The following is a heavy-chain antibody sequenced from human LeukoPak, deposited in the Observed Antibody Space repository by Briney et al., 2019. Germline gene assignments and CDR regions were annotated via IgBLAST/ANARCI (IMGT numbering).Heavy chain of an antibody. CDR3: AKGSSGWTQYYFDY. Sequence: GGSLRLSCAASGFTFSSYAMNWVRQAPGQGLEWVSAVRGSDAGTSYADSVKGRFTISRDNSKNTLYLQMNSLRAEDTAVYYCAKGSSGWTQYYFDYWGQGTLVTVSS. J-gene: IGHJ4*02. CDR2: VRGSDAGT. CDR1: GFTFSSYA. V-gene: IGHV3-23*01. D-gene: IGHD6-19*01.